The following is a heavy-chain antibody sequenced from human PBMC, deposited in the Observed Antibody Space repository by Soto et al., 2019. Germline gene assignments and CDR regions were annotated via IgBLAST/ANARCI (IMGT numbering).Heavy chain of an antibody. V-gene: IGHV1-24*01. J-gene: IGHJ4*02. CDR3: ATARRYCSSTSCYGLGY. CDR1: GYTLTELS. D-gene: IGHD2-2*01. CDR2: FDPEDGET. Sequence: QVQLVQSGAEVKKPGASVKVSCKVSGYTLTELSMHWVRQAPGKVPEWMGGFDPEDGETIYAQKFQGRVTMTEDTSTDTAYMELRSLRSEDTAVYYCATARRYCSSTSCYGLGYWGQGTLVTVSS.